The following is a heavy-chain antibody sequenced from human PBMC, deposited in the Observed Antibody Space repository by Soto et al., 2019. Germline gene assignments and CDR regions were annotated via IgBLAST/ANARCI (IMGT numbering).Heavy chain of an antibody. Sequence: PGGSLRLSCAASGFTFSSYGMHWVRQAPGKGLEWVAVISYDGSNKYYADSVKGRFTISRDNSKNTLYLQMNSLRAEDTAVYYCARSGGHGDYVGPDYYFDYWGQGTLVTSPQ. D-gene: IGHD4-17*01. CDR3: ARSGGHGDYVGPDYYFDY. V-gene: IGHV3-30*03. CDR2: ISYDGSNK. J-gene: IGHJ4*02. CDR1: GFTFSSYG.